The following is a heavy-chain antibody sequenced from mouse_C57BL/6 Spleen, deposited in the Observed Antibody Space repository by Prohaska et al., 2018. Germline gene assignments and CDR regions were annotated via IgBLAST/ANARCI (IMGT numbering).Heavy chain of an antibody. V-gene: IGHV1-26*01. Sequence: EVQLQQSGPELVKPGASVKISCKASGYTFTDYYMNWVKQSHGKSLEWIGDINPNNGGTSYNQKFKGKATLTVDKSSSTAYMELRSLTSEDSAVYYCARLSMVTTGGFAYWGQGTLVTVSA. D-gene: IGHD2-2*01. CDR3: ARLSMVTTGGFAY. J-gene: IGHJ3*01. CDR2: INPNNGGT. CDR1: GYTFTDYY.